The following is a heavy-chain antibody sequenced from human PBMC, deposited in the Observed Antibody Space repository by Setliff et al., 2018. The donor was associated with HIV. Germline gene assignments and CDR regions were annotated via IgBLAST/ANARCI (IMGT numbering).Heavy chain of an antibody. J-gene: IGHJ4*02. CDR3: ARGSCSGCYLSDY. V-gene: IGHV1-3*01. CDR1: GYTFSTNA. D-gene: IGHD6-19*01. Sequence: ASVKVSCKAFGYTFSTNAIHWVRQAPGQRLEWMGYINAGDDNTRYSEKFQGRVTITRDTSANTAYLELSSLRSEDTAVYYCARGSCSGCYLSDYWGLGTLVTVSS. CDR2: INAGDDNT.